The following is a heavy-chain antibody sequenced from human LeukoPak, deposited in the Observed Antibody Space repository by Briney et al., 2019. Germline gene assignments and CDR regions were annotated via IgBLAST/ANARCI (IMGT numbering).Heavy chain of an antibody. CDR3: AKDRRLYYYYYGMDV. V-gene: IGHV3-30*18. Sequence: PGGSLRLSCVASGFTFSSYGMHWVRQAPGKGLEWVAVISYDGSNKYYADSVKGRFTISRDNSKNTLYLQMNSLRAEDTAVYYCAKDRRLYYYYYGMDVWGQGTTVTVSS. J-gene: IGHJ6*02. CDR2: ISYDGSNK. D-gene: IGHD2/OR15-2a*01. CDR1: GFTFSSYG.